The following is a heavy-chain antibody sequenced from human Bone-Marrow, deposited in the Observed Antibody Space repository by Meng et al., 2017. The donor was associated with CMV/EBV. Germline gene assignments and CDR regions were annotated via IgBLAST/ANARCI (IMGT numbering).Heavy chain of an antibody. CDR3: AKDIIPATIRGFGL. Sequence: GGSLRLSCVGSGFTFNYYGIHWVRQAPAKGLEWVAFVPYDGSKNYYADSVKGRFTVSRDNSKNTLHLQKNSLRPEDTALYFCAKDIIPATIRGFGLWGQGTLVTVSS. CDR2: VPYDGSKN. V-gene: IGHV3-30*02. J-gene: IGHJ4*02. D-gene: IGHD3-3*01. CDR1: GFTFNYYG.